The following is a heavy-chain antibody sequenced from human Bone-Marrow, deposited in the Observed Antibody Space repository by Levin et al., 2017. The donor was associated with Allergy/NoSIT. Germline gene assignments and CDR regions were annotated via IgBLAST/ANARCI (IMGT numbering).Heavy chain of an antibody. D-gene: IGHD3-3*01. Sequence: GESLKISCAASGFTFSSYAMSWVRQAPGKGLEWVSAISGSGGSTYYADSVKGRFTISRDNSKNTLYLQMNSLRAEDTAVYYCAKERRAIFGVVPNVFDYWGQGTLVTVSS. V-gene: IGHV3-23*01. CDR2: ISGSGGST. J-gene: IGHJ4*02. CDR3: AKERRAIFGVVPNVFDY. CDR1: GFTFSSYA.